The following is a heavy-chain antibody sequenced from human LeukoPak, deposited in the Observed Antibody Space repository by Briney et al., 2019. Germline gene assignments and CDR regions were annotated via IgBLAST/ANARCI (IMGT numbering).Heavy chain of an antibody. CDR1: GFTFSSYW. V-gene: IGHV3-7*01. CDR2: IKQDGSEK. J-gene: IGHJ3*02. CDR3: ARDRYRLVPYDAFDI. D-gene: IGHD1-1*01. Sequence: GGSLRLSCAASGFTFSSYWMSWVRQAPGKGLEWVANIKQDGSEKYYVDSVKGRFTISRDNAKNSLYLQMNSLRADDTAVYYCARDRYRLVPYDAFDIWGQGTMVTVSS.